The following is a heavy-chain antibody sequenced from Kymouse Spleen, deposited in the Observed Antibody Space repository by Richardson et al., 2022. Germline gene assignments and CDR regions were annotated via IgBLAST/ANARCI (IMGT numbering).Heavy chain of an antibody. CDR2: TYYRSKWYN. D-gene: IGHD7-27*02. CDR1: GDSVSSNSAA. V-gene: IGHV6-1*01. Sequence: QVQLQQSGPGLVKPSQTLSLTCAISGDSVSSNSAAWNWIRQSPSRGLEWLGRTYYRSKWYNDYAVSVKSRITINPDTSKNQFSLQLNSVTPEDTAVYYCAREGGSCLTGEDYYYYGMDVWGQGTTVTVSS. CDR3: AREGGSCLTGEDYYYYGMDV. J-gene: IGHJ6*02.